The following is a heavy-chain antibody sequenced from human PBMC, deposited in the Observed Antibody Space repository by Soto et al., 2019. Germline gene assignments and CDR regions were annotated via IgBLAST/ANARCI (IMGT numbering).Heavy chain of an antibody. V-gene: IGHV3-53*01. J-gene: IGHJ4*02. D-gene: IGHD5-12*01. CDR2: IYSGGTI. CDR1: GFTVTSYY. Sequence: EVQVVESGGGLIQPGGSLRLSCAVSGFTVTSYYMSWVRQAPGKGLEWVSVIYSGGTIYYADSVKGRFTISRDTSKNTLYLQMNSLRGEDTAVYYCHGYGYWGQGTLVTVSS. CDR3: HGYGY.